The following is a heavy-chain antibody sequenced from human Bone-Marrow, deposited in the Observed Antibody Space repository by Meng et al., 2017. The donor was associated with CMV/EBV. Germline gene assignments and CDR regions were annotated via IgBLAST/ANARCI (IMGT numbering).Heavy chain of an antibody. D-gene: IGHD3-3*01. Sequence: SQTLSLTCAVYGGSFSGYYWSWIRQPPGKGLEWIGEINHSGSTNYNPSLKSRVTISVDTSKNQFSLKLSSVTAADTAVYYCAREQRDYDFWSGYYAGYYFDYWGQGTLVTVSS. CDR2: INHSGST. CDR1: GGSFSGYY. V-gene: IGHV4-34*01. J-gene: IGHJ4*02. CDR3: AREQRDYDFWSGYYAGYYFDY.